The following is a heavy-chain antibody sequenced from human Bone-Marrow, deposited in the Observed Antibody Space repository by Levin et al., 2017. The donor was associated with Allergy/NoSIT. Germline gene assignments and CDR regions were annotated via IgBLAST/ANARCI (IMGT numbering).Heavy chain of an antibody. D-gene: IGHD2-2*01. CDR3: ARDFYCSSTTCYEVYFDD. CDR1: GYTFSNYG. CDR2: ISPYNGNT. J-gene: IGHJ4*02. Sequence: ASVKVSCAASGYTFSNYGISWVRQAPGQGLEWMGWISPYNGNTNYALKLQGRVTLTTDTSTSTAYMELRSLRSDDTAIYYCARDFYCSSTTCYEVYFDDWGQGTLVTVSS. V-gene: IGHV1-18*01.